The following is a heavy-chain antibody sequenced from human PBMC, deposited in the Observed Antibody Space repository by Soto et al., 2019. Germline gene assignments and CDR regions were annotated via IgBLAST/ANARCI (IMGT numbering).Heavy chain of an antibody. D-gene: IGHD6-13*01. CDR1: GFTFSSYS. V-gene: IGHV3-21*01. CDR2: ISISSSYI. J-gene: IGHJ4*02. CDR3: ARGGTAAPGAAYYFDY. Sequence: EVQLVESGGGLVKPGGSLRLSCAASGFTFSSYSMNWVRQAPGKGLEWVSSISISSSYIYYADSLKGRFTISRDTAKNSLDLQMDSLRVEDTAVYYCARGGTAAPGAAYYFDYWGQGTLVTVSS.